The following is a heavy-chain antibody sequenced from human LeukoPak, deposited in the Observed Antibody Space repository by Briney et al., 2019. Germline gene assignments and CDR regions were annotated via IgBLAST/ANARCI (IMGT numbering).Heavy chain of an antibody. V-gene: IGHV1-46*01. D-gene: IGHD3-10*01. J-gene: IGHJ4*02. CDR1: GYTFTSYY. Sequence: ASVKVSCKASGYTFTSYYMHWVRQAPGQGLEWMGIINPSGGSTSYAQKFQGRVTMTRDTSTSTVYMELSSLRSEDTAVYYCALTPSLYGSGSYYSDYWGQGTLVTVSS. CDR3: ALTPSLYGSGSYYSDY. CDR2: INPSGGST.